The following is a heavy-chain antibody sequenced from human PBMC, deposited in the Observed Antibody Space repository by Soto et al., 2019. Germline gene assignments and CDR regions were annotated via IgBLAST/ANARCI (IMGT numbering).Heavy chain of an antibody. D-gene: IGHD1-26*01. Sequence: GGSLRLSXAASGFTFSSYSMNWVRQAPGKGLEWVAVITYDGANGYYADSVRGRFAISRDNSKSTLFLQMNSLRPEDTAVYYCARAFSGSYPNFDYWGQGTLVTVSS. CDR3: ARAFSGSYPNFDY. CDR2: ITYDGANG. CDR1: GFTFSSYS. V-gene: IGHV3-30*03. J-gene: IGHJ4*02.